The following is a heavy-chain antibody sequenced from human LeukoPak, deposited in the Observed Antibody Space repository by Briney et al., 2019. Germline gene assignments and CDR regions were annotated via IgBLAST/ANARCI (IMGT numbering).Heavy chain of an antibody. Sequence: GGSLRLSCAASAFTFSSNAMSWVSQAAGNGLEWDSAISGSGGSTYYADSVKGRFTISRDNSKNTLYLQMNSLRAEDTAVYYCAKGRRKTTVTTGFDYWGQGTLVTVSS. CDR1: AFTFSSNA. D-gene: IGHD4-17*01. V-gene: IGHV3-23*01. CDR2: ISGSGGST. J-gene: IGHJ4*02. CDR3: AKGRRKTTVTTGFDY.